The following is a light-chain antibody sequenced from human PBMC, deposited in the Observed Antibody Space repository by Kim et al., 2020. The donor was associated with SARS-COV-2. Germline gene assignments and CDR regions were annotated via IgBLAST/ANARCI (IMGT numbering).Light chain of an antibody. CDR1: ISDVGNYNY. CDR2: DVT. Sequence: QSALTQPASVSGSPGQSIAISCTGTISDVGNYNYVSWYQQHPGKAPKLMIYDVTKRPSGVSDRFSGSKSGNTASLTISRLQAEDEADYYCSSYTNRATYVFGSGTKVTVL. J-gene: IGLJ1*01. V-gene: IGLV2-14*03. CDR3: SSYTNRATYV.